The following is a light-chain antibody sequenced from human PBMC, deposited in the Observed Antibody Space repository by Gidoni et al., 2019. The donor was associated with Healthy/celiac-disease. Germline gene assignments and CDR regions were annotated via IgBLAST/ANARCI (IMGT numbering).Light chain of an antibody. CDR2: GAS. J-gene: IGKJ2*02. Sequence: VFTQSPVTLSLSPGERATLSFRASQSVSSSYLAWYQQKPGQAPRLLIYGASSRATGIPDRFSGSGSGTDFTLTISSLEPEDFAMYYCQQYGSSPGTFGQGTKLEIK. CDR3: QQYGSSPGT. V-gene: IGKV3-20*01. CDR1: QSVSSSY.